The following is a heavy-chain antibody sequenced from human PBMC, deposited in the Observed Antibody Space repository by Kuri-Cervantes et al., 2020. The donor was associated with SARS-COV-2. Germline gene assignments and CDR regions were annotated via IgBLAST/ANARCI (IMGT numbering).Heavy chain of an antibody. Sequence: ASVKVSCKASGYTFTSYAMHWVRQAPGQRLEWMGWINAGNGNTKYSQKFQGRVTITRDTSTSTAYMELRSLRSDDTAVYYCARDTGMTTVPKDYYYGMDVWGQGTTVTVSS. D-gene: IGHD4-17*01. V-gene: IGHV1-3*01. CDR1: GYTFTSYA. CDR2: INAGNGNT. CDR3: ARDTGMTTVPKDYYYGMDV. J-gene: IGHJ6*02.